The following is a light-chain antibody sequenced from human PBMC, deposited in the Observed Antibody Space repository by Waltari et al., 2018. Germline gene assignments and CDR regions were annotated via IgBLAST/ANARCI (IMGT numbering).Light chain of an antibody. CDR3: QSSDSSGSDVV. J-gene: IGLJ2*01. Sequence: SYELTQPPSVSVSPGQTARITCPGDTLPKQYVYWYQQKPGQAPVLVIFKDSERPSGIPERFSGSSSGTTVTLTISGVQAEDEADYYCQSSDSSGSDVVFGGGTKLTVL. CDR2: KDS. CDR1: TLPKQY. V-gene: IGLV3-25*03.